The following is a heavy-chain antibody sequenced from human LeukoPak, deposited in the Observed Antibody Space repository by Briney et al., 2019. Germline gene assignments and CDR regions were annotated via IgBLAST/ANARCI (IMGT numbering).Heavy chain of an antibody. CDR1: GYSFTSYW. V-gene: IGHV5-51*01. CDR3: ARHTSPYSSGWYGRAKDY. CDR2: IYPGDSDT. D-gene: IGHD6-19*01. Sequence: GESLKISCKGSGYSFTSYWIGWVRQMPGKGLEWMGIIYPGDSDTRYSPSLQGQVTISADKSISTAYLQWSSLKASDTAMYYCARHTSPYSSGWYGRAKDYWGQGTLVTVSS. J-gene: IGHJ4*02.